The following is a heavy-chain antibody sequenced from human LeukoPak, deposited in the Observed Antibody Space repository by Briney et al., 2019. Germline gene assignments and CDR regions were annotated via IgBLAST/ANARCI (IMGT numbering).Heavy chain of an antibody. CDR3: ARDSKKTDYGTYYYYGMDV. CDR1: GGSISSYY. J-gene: IGHJ6*02. D-gene: IGHD4-17*01. CDR2: IYYSGST. V-gene: IGHV4-59*01. Sequence: SETLSLTCTVSGGSISSYYWSWIRQPPGKGLEWIGYIYYSGSTNYNPSLKSRVTISVNTSKNQFSLKLSSVTAADTAVHYCARDSKKTDYGTYYYYGMDVWGQGTTVTVSS.